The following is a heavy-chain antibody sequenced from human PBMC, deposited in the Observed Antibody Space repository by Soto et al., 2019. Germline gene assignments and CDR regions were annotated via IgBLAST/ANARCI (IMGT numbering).Heavy chain of an antibody. D-gene: IGHD6-19*01. J-gene: IGHJ4*02. CDR2: IYYSGST. Sequence: PSETLSLTCTVSGGSLSSYYWSWIRQPPGKGLEWIGYIYYSGSTNYNPSLKSRVTISVDTSKNQFSLKLSSVTAADTAVYYCAREVAVAGWALDYWGQGTLVTVSS. CDR1: GGSLSSYY. V-gene: IGHV4-59*01. CDR3: AREVAVAGWALDY.